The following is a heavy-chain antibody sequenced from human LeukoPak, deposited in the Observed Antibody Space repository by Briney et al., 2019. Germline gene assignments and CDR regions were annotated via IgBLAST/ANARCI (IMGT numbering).Heavy chain of an antibody. CDR2: IYYSGST. CDR3: ARSGLHMAALPDY. D-gene: IGHD6-13*01. V-gene: IGHV4-59*01. CDR1: GGSISSYY. J-gene: IGHJ4*02. Sequence: RPSETLSLTCTVSGGSISSYYWSWIRQPPGKGLEWIGYIYYSGSTNYNPSLKSRVTISVDTSKNQFSLKLSSVTAADTAVYYCARSGLHMAALPDYWGQGTLVTVSS.